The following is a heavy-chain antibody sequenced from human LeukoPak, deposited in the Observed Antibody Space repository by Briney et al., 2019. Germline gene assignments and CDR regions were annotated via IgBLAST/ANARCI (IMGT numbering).Heavy chain of an antibody. Sequence: GASVKVSCKASGYTFTGYHMHWVRQAPGQVLEWMGWINPSSGGTNYAQTFQGRVTMTRDTSVGTAYMELSSLKSDDTAVYYCARGRSNWYGTNNWFDPWGQGTLVTVSS. J-gene: IGHJ5*02. CDR3: ARGRSNWYGTNNWFDP. CDR1: GYTFTGYH. V-gene: IGHV1-2*02. CDR2: INPSSGGT. D-gene: IGHD6-13*01.